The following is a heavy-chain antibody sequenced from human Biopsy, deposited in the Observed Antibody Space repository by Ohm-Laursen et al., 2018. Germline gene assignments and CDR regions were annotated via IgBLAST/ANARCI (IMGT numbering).Heavy chain of an antibody. Sequence: SDTLSLTCNVSGGDINNYYWSWVRQPPGKGLEWIGYISYSGSTNYNPSLRSRVTISLDTSKNQFSLKLSSVTAADTAVYYCARLPHGDLRYNFDYWGQGTLVTVSS. J-gene: IGHJ4*02. V-gene: IGHV4-59*08. D-gene: IGHD2-21*02. CDR1: GGDINNYY. CDR2: ISYSGST. CDR3: ARLPHGDLRYNFDY.